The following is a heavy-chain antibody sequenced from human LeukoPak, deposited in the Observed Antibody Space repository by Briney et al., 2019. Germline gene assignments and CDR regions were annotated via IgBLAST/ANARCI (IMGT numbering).Heavy chain of an antibody. CDR2: INPSGGRT. CDR1: GYTFTNYY. Sequence: ASVKVSCKASGYTFTNYYIHWVRQAPGQGLEWMGMINPSGGRTTYAKKFQGRVTMTRDTSTNTVYTELSSLRSDDTAVYYCARDYYGGHNLYNFDFWGQGTRVIVSS. CDR3: ARDYYGGHNLYNFDF. V-gene: IGHV1-46*01. J-gene: IGHJ4*02. D-gene: IGHD3-10*01.